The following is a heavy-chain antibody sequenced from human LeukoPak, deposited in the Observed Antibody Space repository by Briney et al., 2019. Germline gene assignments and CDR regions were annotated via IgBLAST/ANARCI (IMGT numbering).Heavy chain of an antibody. CDR1: GFTFSSYS. CDR3: ARNLQGGWLDYYYYGMDV. Sequence: GGSLRLSCTASGFTFSSYSMNWVRQAPGKGRGGVHNFSTSSSTIYYADSVKGRFTISRDNSKNTLYLQMNSLRAEDTAVYYCARNLQGGWLDYYYYGMDVWGQGTTVTVSS. D-gene: IGHD6-19*01. J-gene: IGHJ6*02. V-gene: IGHV3-48*01. CDR2: FSTSSSTI.